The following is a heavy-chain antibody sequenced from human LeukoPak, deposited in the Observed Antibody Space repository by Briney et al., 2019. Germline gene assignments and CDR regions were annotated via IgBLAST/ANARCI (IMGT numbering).Heavy chain of an antibody. CDR3: AYYHVNEEPPTF. CDR2: ISWNSRSI. CDR1: GFTFSSYS. V-gene: IGHV3-9*01. Sequence: GGSLRLSCAASGFTFSSYSMNWVRQAPGKGLEWVSGISWNSRSIGYADSVKGRFTISRDNAKNSLYLQMNSLRAEDTALYYCAYYHVNEEPPTFWGQGTLVTVSS. J-gene: IGHJ4*02. D-gene: IGHD3-16*01.